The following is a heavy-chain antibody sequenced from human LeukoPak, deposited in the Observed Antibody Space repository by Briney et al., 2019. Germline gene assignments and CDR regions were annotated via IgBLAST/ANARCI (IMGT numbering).Heavy chain of an antibody. D-gene: IGHD1-7*01. CDR3: AKGDWNYDPPGDY. V-gene: IGHV3-23*01. CDR2: VSGSGDST. J-gene: IGHJ4*02. CDR1: GFTFGDYA. Sequence: PGRSLRLSCTASGFTFGDYAMSWFRQAPGKGLEWVSAVSGSGDSTYSADSVKGRFTISRDNSKNTLYLQMNSLRAEDTALYYCAKGDWNYDPPGDYWGQGTLVTVSS.